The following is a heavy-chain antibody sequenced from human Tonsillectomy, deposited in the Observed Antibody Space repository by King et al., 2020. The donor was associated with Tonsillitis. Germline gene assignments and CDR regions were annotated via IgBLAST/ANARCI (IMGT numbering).Heavy chain of an antibody. CDR1: GFTFSSYA. J-gene: IGHJ4*02. CDR2: ISGSVGST. D-gene: IGHD2-15*01. Sequence: VQLVESGGGLVQPGGSLRLSCAASGFTFSSYAMSWVRQAPGKGLEWVSAISGSVGSTYYADSVKGRFTISRDNSKNTLYLQMNSLRAEDTAVYYWAKDSPHRMPGAGMVGYWGQGTLVTVSS. CDR3: AKDSPHRMPGAGMVGY. V-gene: IGHV3-23*04.